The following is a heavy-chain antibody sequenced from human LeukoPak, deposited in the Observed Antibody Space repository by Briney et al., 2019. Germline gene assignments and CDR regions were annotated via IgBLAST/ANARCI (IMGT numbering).Heavy chain of an antibody. D-gene: IGHD3-22*01. V-gene: IGHV3-23*01. Sequence: GGSLRLSCAASGFTFSSYAMSWVRQAPGKGLEWVSAISGSGGSAYYADSVKGRFAISRDNSKNTLYLQMNSLRAEDTAVYYCAKGEYYDSSGQPLDYWGQGTLVTVSS. J-gene: IGHJ4*02. CDR2: ISGSGGSA. CDR1: GFTFSSYA. CDR3: AKGEYYDSSGQPLDY.